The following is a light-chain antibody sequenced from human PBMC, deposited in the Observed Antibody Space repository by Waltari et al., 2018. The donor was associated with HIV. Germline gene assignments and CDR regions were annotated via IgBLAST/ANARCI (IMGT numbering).Light chain of an antibody. Sequence: QSVVTHPPSASGTPGQRFTLSCSASGSNIETYSVNWYQHFPGTAPKLLIYMNDQRPSGVPGRFSGSQSGTSASLAISGLQYDDEADYYCAVWDDSLGGAVFGGGTKLTVL. CDR2: MND. J-gene: IGLJ2*01. CDR1: GSNIETYS. CDR3: AVWDDSLGGAV. V-gene: IGLV1-47*01.